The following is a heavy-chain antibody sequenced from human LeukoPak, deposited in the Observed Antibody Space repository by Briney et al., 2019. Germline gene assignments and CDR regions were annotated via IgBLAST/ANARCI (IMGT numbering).Heavy chain of an antibody. CDR1: GFTFSSYA. CDR2: ISGSGGST. CDR3: AKDLRHNWNYDC. Sequence: GGSLRLSCAASGFTFSSYAMSWVRQAPGKGLEWVSGISGSGGSTYYADSVKGRFTISRDNSKNTLYLQIHSLRVEDTAVYYCAKDLRHNWNYDCWGQGTLVTVSS. D-gene: IGHD1-7*01. V-gene: IGHV3-23*01. J-gene: IGHJ4*02.